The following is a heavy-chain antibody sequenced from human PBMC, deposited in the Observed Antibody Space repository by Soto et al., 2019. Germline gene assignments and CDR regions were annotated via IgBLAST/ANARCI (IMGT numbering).Heavy chain of an antibody. CDR3: ASDAGWGDILTGYYLDY. J-gene: IGHJ4*02. CDR2: INPNSGGT. CDR1: GYTFTGYY. D-gene: IGHD3-9*01. Sequence: QVQLVQSGAEVKKPGASVKVSCKASGYTFTGYYMHWVRQAPGQGLEWMGWINPNSGGTNYAQKCQGWVTMTRDTSISTAYMELSRLRSDDTAVYYCASDAGWGDILTGYYLDYWGQGTLVTVSS. V-gene: IGHV1-2*04.